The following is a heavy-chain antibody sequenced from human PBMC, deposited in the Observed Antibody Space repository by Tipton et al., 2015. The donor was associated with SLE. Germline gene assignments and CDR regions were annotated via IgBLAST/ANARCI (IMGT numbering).Heavy chain of an antibody. D-gene: IGHD3-9*01. CDR3: TRQGYDIMTADY. Sequence: LRLSCTVSGGSVSSADYFWNWIRQPAGKGPEWIGRILTSGSTDYNSSLKGRVTMSVDTSKNQFSLKLSSVTAADTAMYYCTRQGYDIMTADYWGQGTQVTVSS. V-gene: IGHV4-61*02. J-gene: IGHJ4*02. CDR2: ILTSGST. CDR1: GGSVSSADYF.